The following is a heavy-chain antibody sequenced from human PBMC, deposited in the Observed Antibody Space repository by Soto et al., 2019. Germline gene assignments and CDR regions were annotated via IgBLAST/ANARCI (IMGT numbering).Heavy chain of an antibody. D-gene: IGHD2-15*01. J-gene: IGHJ6*02. CDR2: ISSSSSYI. V-gene: IGHV3-21*01. CDR1: GFTFSSYS. Sequence: PGGSLRLSCAASGFTFSSYSMNWVRQAPGKGVEWVSYISSSSSYIYYADSVKGRFTISRDNAKNSLYLQMNSLRAEDTAVYYCARYGAATNYGMDVWGQGTTVTVSS. CDR3: ARYGAATNYGMDV.